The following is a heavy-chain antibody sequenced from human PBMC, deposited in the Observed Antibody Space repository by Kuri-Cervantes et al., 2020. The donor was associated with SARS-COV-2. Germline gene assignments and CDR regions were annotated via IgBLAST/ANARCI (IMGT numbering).Heavy chain of an antibody. D-gene: IGHD5-12*01. J-gene: IGHJ4*02. Sequence: LSLTCAASGFALSSHNMNWVRQAPGKGLEWVSYISPDSKVIYYADSVKGRFTVSRDNAKNSLYLQMNSLRAEDTALYYCAKGLRGAFDYWGQGTLVTVSS. CDR1: GFALSSHN. CDR2: ISPDSKVI. V-gene: IGHV3-48*01. CDR3: AKGLRGAFDY.